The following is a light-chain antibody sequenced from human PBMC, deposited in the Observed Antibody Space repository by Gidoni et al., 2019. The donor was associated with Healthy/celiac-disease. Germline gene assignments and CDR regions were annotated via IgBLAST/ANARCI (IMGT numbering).Light chain of an antibody. CDR1: SSDVGGYNY. V-gene: IGLV2-14*03. CDR2: DVS. J-gene: IGLJ2*01. CDR3: SSYTISSTLVV. Sequence: QSALTQPASVSGSPGQSLTISCTGTSSDVGGYNYVSWYQQHPGKAPKLMIYDVSNPPSGVTNRFSGAKSGNTASLTISGLHAEDEADYYCSSYTISSTLVVFGGGTKLTVL.